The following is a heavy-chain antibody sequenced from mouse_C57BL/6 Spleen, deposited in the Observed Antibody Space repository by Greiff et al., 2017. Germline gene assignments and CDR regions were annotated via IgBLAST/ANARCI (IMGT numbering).Heavy chain of an antibody. V-gene: IGHV2-2*01. CDR1: GFSLTSYG. CDR2: IWSGGST. J-gene: IGHJ4*01. Sequence: VKLVESGPGLVQPSQSLSITCTVSGFSLTSYGVHWVRQSPGKGLEWLGVIWSGGSTDYNAAFISRLSISKDNSKSQVFCKMNSLQADDTAIYYGARNELRVYYYAMDYWGQGTSVTVSS. CDR3: ARNELRVYYYAMDY. D-gene: IGHD2-4*01.